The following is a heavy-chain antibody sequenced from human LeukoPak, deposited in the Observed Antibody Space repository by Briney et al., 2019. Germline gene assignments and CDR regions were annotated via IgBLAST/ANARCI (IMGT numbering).Heavy chain of an antibody. D-gene: IGHD6-19*01. CDR3: ARVRGSSGWSALIFNFDY. Sequence: SETLSLTCTVSGGSISSSYWSWIRQPPGKGLEWIGYIYYSGSTNYNPSLKSRVTISVDTSKNQFSLKLSSVTAADTAVYYCARVRGSSGWSALIFNFDYWGQGTLVTVSS. V-gene: IGHV4-59*01. J-gene: IGHJ4*02. CDR2: IYYSGST. CDR1: GGSISSSY.